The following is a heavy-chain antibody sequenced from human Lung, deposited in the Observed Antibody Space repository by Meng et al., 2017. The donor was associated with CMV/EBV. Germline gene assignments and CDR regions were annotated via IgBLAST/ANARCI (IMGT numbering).Heavy chain of an antibody. CDR1: GFTFGDYG. V-gene: IGHV3-49*04. J-gene: IGHJ6*02. CDR2: IRSKAYGGTT. D-gene: IGHD1-20*01. Sequence: GGSLRLXCTVSGFTFGDYGMGWVRQAPGKVLEWVGFIRSKAYGGTTEYGASMKRRFTISRDDSKSIEYLQMNRLKTEETAVYYCTRAGIEGYNWKGYYYYGMAVCGQGXTVTVSS. CDR3: TRAGIEGYNWKGYYYYGMAV.